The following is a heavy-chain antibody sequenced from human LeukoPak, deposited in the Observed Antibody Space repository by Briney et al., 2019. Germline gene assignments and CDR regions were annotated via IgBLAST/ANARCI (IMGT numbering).Heavy chain of an antibody. J-gene: IGHJ4*02. CDR2: ISGSGGST. CDR1: GFTFSSYA. D-gene: IGHD6-13*01. Sequence: GGSLRPSCAASGFTFSSYAMSWVRQAPGKGLEWVSAISGSGGSTYYADSVKGRFTISRDNSKNTLYLQMNSLRAEDTAVYYCAKLNPGYSSSWYGYWGQGTLVTVSS. CDR3: AKLNPGYSSSWYGY. V-gene: IGHV3-23*01.